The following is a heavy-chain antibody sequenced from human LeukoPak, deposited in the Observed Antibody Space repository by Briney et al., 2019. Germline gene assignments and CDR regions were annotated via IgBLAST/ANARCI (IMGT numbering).Heavy chain of an antibody. J-gene: IGHJ4*02. D-gene: IGHD3-9*01. V-gene: IGHV4-34*01. CDR2: INHSGST. CDR3: ARTRRAYYDILTGYPYDY. Sequence: SETLTLTYAVCGGSFSGYYWSWIRQPPGKGLEWIREINHSGSTNYNPSLKSRVTISVDTSKNQFSLKLSSVTAADTAVYYCARTRRAYYDILTGYPYDYWGQGTLVTVSS. CDR1: GGSFSGYY.